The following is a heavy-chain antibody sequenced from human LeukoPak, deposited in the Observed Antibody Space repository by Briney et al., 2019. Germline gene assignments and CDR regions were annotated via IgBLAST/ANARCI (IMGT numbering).Heavy chain of an antibody. J-gene: IGHJ6*02. CDR3: AREALWFVSRYGMGV. CDR1: GFTVSSNY. D-gene: IGHD3-10*01. CDR2: IYSGGCT. Sequence: GGSLRLSCAASGFTVSSNYMSGVSQARGKGREGVSVIYSGGCTYYADSVKGRCTISRGNSKNTLYLRMKSPRAEDTGGYYCAREALWFVSRYGMGVWGQGPTVTVSS. V-gene: IGHV3-66*01.